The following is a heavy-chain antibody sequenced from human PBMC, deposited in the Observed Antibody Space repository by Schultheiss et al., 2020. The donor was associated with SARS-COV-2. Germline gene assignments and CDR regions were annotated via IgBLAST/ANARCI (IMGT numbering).Heavy chain of an antibody. Sequence: ASVKVSCKASGYTFTDYGFSWVRQAPGQGLEWMGWMNPNSGNTGYAQKFQGRVTMTRNTSISTAYMELSSLRSEDTAVYYCARRKPPSSKNWFDPWGQGTLVTVSS. J-gene: IGHJ5*02. D-gene: IGHD6-13*01. CDR3: ARRKPPSSKNWFDP. CDR2: MNPNSGNT. CDR1: GYTFTDYG. V-gene: IGHV1-8*02.